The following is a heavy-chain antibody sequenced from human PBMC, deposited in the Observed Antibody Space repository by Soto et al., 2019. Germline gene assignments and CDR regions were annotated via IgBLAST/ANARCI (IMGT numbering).Heavy chain of an antibody. V-gene: IGHV1-18*01. CDR1: GYTFTSYG. D-gene: IGHD3-10*01. J-gene: IGHJ5*02. CDR3: ARLPINKCGSGSYCPSDGLRYNWFDP. Sequence: GASVKVSCKASGYTFTSYGISWVRQAPGQGLEWMGWISAYNGNTNYAQKLQGRVTMTTDTSTSTAYMELRSLRSDDTAVYYCARLPINKCGSGSYCPSDGLRYNWFDPWGQGTLVTVSS. CDR2: ISAYNGNT.